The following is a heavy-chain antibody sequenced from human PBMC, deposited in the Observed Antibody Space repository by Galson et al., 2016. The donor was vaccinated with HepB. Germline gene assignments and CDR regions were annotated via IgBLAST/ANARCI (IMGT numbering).Heavy chain of an antibody. J-gene: IGHJ4*02. CDR2: IYYSGST. Sequence: SETLSLTCTVSGGSISSSSYYWGWIRQPPGKGLEWIGSIYYSGSTYYNPSLKSRVTISVDTSKNQFSLKLSSVTAADTAVYYCARVFSPYDFWSGYYFFDYWGQGTLVTVSS. CDR1: GGSISSSSYY. V-gene: IGHV4-39*01. D-gene: IGHD3-3*01. CDR3: ARVFSPYDFWSGYYFFDY.